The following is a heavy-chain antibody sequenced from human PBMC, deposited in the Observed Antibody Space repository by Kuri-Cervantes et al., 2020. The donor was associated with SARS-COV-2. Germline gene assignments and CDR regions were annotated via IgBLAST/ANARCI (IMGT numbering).Heavy chain of an antibody. CDR2: IIPIFGIA. D-gene: IGHD3-22*01. CDR1: GGPFSSYA. CDR3: ARVWYYYDSSGPPWYYYYGMDV. J-gene: IGHJ6*02. Sequence: PVKVSCKASGGPFSSYAISWVRQAPGQGLEWMGRIIPIFGIANYAQKFQGRVTITADKSTSTAYMELSSLRSEDTAVYYCARVWYYYDSSGPPWYYYYGMDVWGQGTTVTVSS. V-gene: IGHV1-69*04.